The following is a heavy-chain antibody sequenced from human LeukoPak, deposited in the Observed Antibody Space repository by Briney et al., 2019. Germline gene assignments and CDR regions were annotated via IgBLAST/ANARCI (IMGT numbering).Heavy chain of an antibody. CDR3: ASPSGYSSGWYLDY. CDR2: IIPILGIA. V-gene: IGHV1-69*04. J-gene: IGHJ4*02. Sequence: GASVKVSCKASGGTFSSYAISWVRQAPGQGLEWMGRIIPILGIANYAQKFQGRVTMTRDTSISTAYMELSRLRSDDTAVYYCASPSGYSSGWYLDYWGQGTLVTVSS. CDR1: GGTFSSYA. D-gene: IGHD6-19*01.